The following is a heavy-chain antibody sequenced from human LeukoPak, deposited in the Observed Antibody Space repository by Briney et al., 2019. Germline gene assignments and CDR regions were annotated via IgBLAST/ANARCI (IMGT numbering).Heavy chain of an antibody. D-gene: IGHD3-10*01. J-gene: IGHJ5*02. CDR2: IYYSGST. Sequence: SETLSLTCTVSGGSISSYYWSWLRQPPGKGLEWIGYIYYSGSTNYNPSLKSRVTISVDTSKKQFSLKLSSVTAADTAVYYCARRYYYGSGNWFDPWGQGTLVTVSS. V-gene: IGHV4-59*01. CDR3: ARRYYYGSGNWFDP. CDR1: GGSISSYY.